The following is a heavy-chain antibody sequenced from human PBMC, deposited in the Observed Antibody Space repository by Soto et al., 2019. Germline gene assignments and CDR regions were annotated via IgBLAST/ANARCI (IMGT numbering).Heavy chain of an antibody. CDR1: GGSIRSADYC. D-gene: IGHD3-3*01. CDR3: AREAMRDLRSNGLDV. V-gene: IGHV4-30-4*01. J-gene: IGHJ6*02. CDR2: IYSSELT. Sequence: QVQLQESGPGLVKPSQTLSLTCTVSGGSIRSADYCWSWVRQPPGNGLEWIGSIYSSELTYYNPTLQRRVNIAVDTSKVQFYLKLSYVTDAETADYYCAREAMRDLRSNGLDVWGQGTTVPVSS.